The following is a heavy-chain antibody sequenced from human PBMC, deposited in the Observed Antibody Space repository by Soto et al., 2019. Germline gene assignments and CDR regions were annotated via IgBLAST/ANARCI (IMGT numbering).Heavy chain of an antibody. CDR1: GGSISSGGYS. Sequence: SETLCLTCAVSGGSISSGGYSWSWIRQPPGKGLEWIGYIYHSGSTYYNPSLKSRVTISVDRSKNQFSLKLSSVTAADTAVYYCASLPDYGDYGVWWFDPWGQGTLVTVSS. J-gene: IGHJ5*02. CDR3: ASLPDYGDYGVWWFDP. D-gene: IGHD4-17*01. CDR2: IYHSGST. V-gene: IGHV4-30-2*01.